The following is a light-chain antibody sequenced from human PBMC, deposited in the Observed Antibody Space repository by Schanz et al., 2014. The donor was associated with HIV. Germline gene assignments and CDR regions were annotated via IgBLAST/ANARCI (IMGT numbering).Light chain of an antibody. Sequence: QSVLTQPPSVSAAPGQKVTISCSGGSSNIGNNYVSWYQQLPGTAPKLLIFDNNQRPSGIPDRFSGSKSGTSATLGITGLQAEDEADYYCQSYDSSLSEGVFGGGTKLTVL. CDR3: QSYDSSLSEGV. CDR1: SSNIGNNY. CDR2: DNN. J-gene: IGLJ3*02. V-gene: IGLV1-51*01.